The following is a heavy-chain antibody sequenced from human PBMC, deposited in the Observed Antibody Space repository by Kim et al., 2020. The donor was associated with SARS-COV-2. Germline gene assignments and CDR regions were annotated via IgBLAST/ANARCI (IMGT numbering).Heavy chain of an antibody. J-gene: IGHJ3*02. CDR1: GGSISSSSYY. CDR3: ARHEGELRYFDWLFPSGAFDI. D-gene: IGHD3-9*01. Sequence: SETLSLTCTVSGGSISSSSYYWGWIRQPPGKGLEWIGSIYYSGSTYYNPSLKSRVTISVDTSKNQFSLKLSSVTAADTAVYYCARHEGELRYFDWLFPSGAFDIWGQGTMVTVSS. V-gene: IGHV4-39*01. CDR2: IYYSGST.